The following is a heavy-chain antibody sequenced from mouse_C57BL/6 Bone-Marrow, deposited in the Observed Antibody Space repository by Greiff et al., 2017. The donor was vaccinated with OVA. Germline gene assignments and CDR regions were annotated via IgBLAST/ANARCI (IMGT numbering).Heavy chain of an antibody. D-gene: IGHD2-3*01. CDR3: TTEGGYLPWFAY. CDR1: GYTFTSYG. V-gene: IGHV1-81*01. Sequence: QVQLKQSGAELARPGASVKLSCKASGYTFTSYGISWVKQRTGQGLEWIGEIYPGSGNTYYNEKFKGKATLTADKSSSTAYMQLRSLTSEDSAVYFCTTEGGYLPWFAYWGQGTLVTVSA. J-gene: IGHJ3*01. CDR2: IYPGSGNT.